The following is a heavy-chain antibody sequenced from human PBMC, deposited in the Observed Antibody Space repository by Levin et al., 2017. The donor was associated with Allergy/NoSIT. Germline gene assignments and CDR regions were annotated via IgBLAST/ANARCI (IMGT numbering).Heavy chain of an antibody. V-gene: IGHV3-30-3*01. CDR3: ARQGGYSGYEGIVDY. J-gene: IGHJ4*02. CDR2: ISYDGSNK. D-gene: IGHD5-12*01. Sequence: GESLKISCAASGFTFSSYAMHWVRQAPGKGLEWVAVISYDGSNKYYADSVKGRFTISRDNSKNTLYLQMNSLRAEDTAVYYCARQGGYSGYEGIVDYWGQGTLVTVSS. CDR1: GFTFSSYA.